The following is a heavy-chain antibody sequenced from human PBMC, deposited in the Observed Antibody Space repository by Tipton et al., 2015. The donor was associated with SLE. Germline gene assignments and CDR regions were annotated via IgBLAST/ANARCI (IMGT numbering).Heavy chain of an antibody. CDR1: GDSITRSSFY. V-gene: IGHV4-39*07. Sequence: TLSLTCTVSGDSITRSSFYLGWIRQPPGKGLEWSGSIYYSGTAHYENPSLKSLVTISIDTSNNQFSLRLTSVTAADTAVFFCARVGDYYNSGGRVFDHWGQGILVTVSS. CDR2: IYYSGTAH. CDR3: ARVGDYYNSGGRVFDH. J-gene: IGHJ4*02. D-gene: IGHD3-10*01.